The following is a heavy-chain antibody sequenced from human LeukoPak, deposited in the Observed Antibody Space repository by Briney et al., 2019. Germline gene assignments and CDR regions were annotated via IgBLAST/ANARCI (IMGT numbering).Heavy chain of an antibody. CDR3: ARGRYCSDGNCYHNWFDP. J-gene: IGHJ5*02. V-gene: IGHV1-2*02. CDR1: GFPFTGYY. Sequence: ASVKVSCKASGFPFTGYYMHWVRQAPGLGLEWMGWINPNSGGTDYAQKFQGRVTMTRDTSINTAYMEVISLRPDDTAVYYCARGRYCSDGNCYHNWFDPWGQGTLVIVSS. D-gene: IGHD2-15*01. CDR2: INPNSGGT.